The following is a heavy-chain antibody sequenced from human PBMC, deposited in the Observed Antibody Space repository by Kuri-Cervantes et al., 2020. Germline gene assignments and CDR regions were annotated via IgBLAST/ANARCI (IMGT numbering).Heavy chain of an antibody. V-gene: IGHV3-21*01. J-gene: IGHJ4*02. CDR2: ISSSSSYI. D-gene: IGHD3-10*01. CDR3: AKEYGVLLWFGETTRGYYFDY. Sequence: GESLKISCAASGFTFSSYSMNWVRQAPGKGLEWVSSISSSSSYIYYADSVKGRFTISRDNAKNSLYLQMNSLRAEDTAVYYCAKEYGVLLWFGETTRGYYFDYWGQGTLVTVSS. CDR1: GFTFSSYS.